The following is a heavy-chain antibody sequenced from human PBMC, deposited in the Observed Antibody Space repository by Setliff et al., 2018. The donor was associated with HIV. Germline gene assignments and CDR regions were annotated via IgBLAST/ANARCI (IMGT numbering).Heavy chain of an antibody. J-gene: IGHJ4*02. V-gene: IGHV3-23*01. Sequence: SLRLSCAASGFTLRTYWMSWVRQAPGKGLEWVSAISNSGGDTYYADSVKGRFTISRDNSKNTLYLQMNSLRAEDTAVYYCAKTPSSGWYSLYLDYWGQGTLVTVSS. CDR2: ISNSGGDT. CDR1: GFTLRTYW. CDR3: AKTPSSGWYSLYLDY. D-gene: IGHD6-19*01.